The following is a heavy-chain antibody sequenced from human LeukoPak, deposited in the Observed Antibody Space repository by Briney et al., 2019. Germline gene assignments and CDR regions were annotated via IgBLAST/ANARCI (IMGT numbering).Heavy chain of an antibody. J-gene: IGHJ4*02. CDR3: AKGVYGGSSGGFYFDY. V-gene: IGHV3-30*02. D-gene: IGHD1-26*01. CDR1: GLTFSSSG. Sequence: GGSLRLSCAASGLTFSSSGMHWVRQAPGKGLEWVAFIRYDETNKHYADSVKGRFTISRDNSKNTLYLQMNSLRSEDTAVYYCAKGVYGGSSGGFYFDYWGQGALVPVSS. CDR2: IRYDETNK.